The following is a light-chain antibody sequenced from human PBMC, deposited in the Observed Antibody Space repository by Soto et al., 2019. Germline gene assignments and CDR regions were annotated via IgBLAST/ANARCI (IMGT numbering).Light chain of an antibody. CDR2: AAS. Sequence: DIQMTQSPSSLSASVGDRVTITCRASQGISNYLAWYQQKPGKVPKLPIYAASTLQSGVPSRFSGSGSGTAFTLTISSLQPEDVATYYCQKYNSALWTFGQGTKVEIK. J-gene: IGKJ1*01. CDR3: QKYNSALWT. CDR1: QGISNY. V-gene: IGKV1-27*01.